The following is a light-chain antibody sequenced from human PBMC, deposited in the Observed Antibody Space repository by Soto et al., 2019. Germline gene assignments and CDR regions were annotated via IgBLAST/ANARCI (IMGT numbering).Light chain of an antibody. CDR1: QTISMW. J-gene: IGKJ1*01. CDR2: DAS. Sequence: DIEMTQSPSTLSASVGDGVTIACRASQTISMWLAWYQQKPGKAPKFLIYDASTLESGVPSRFSGSGYGTEFSLTISSLQPDDFATYYCQQYDTYPWTFGQGTKVEFK. CDR3: QQYDTYPWT. V-gene: IGKV1-5*01.